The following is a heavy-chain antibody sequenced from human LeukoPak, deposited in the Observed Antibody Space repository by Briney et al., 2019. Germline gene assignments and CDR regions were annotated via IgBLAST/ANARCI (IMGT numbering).Heavy chain of an antibody. Sequence: ASVKVSCKASGYTFTSYAMHWVRQAPGQRLEWMGWINAGNGNTEYSQKFQGRVTITRDTSASTAYMELSSLRSEDTAVYYCARVWISSGYEYYFDYWGQGTLVTVSS. CDR2: INAGNGNT. CDR1: GYTFTSYA. V-gene: IGHV1-3*01. CDR3: ARVWISSGYEYYFDY. J-gene: IGHJ4*02. D-gene: IGHD3-22*01.